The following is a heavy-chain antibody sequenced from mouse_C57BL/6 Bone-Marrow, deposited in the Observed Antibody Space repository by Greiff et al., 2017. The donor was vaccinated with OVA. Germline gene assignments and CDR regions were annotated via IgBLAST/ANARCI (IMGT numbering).Heavy chain of an antibody. J-gene: IGHJ1*03. Sequence: VQLQQSGAELVKPGASVKISCKASGYAFSSYWMNWVKQRPGKGLEWIGQIYPGDGDTNYNGKFKGKATLTADKSSSTAYMQLSSLTSEDSAVYFCARGNSSGYVHWYFDVWGTGTTVTVSS. CDR1: GYAFSSYW. CDR3: ARGNSSGYVHWYFDV. V-gene: IGHV1-80*01. CDR2: IYPGDGDT. D-gene: IGHD3-2*02.